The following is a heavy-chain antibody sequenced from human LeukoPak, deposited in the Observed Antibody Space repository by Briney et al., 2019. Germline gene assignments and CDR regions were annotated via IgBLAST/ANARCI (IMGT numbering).Heavy chain of an antibody. V-gene: IGHV3-13*01. Sequence: GGSLRLSCAASGFTFDDYAMHWVRQAPGKGLEWVSGIGTAGATFYPGSVKGRFTISRENAKNSLYLQMNNLRAGDTAVYYCTRATAGFDYWGQGTLVIVSS. CDR2: IGTAGAT. CDR1: GFTFDDYA. CDR3: TRATAGFDY. J-gene: IGHJ4*02.